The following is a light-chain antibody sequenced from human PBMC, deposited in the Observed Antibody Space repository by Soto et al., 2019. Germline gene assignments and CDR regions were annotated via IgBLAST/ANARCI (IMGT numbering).Light chain of an antibody. CDR3: CSDAGFRSYV. CDR2: EAS. V-gene: IGLV2-23*01. Sequence: QSVLTQPASVSGSPGQSITISCTGTSSDVGSYNLVSWYQHHPGKAPKLLIFEASKRPSGISNRFSGSKSDNTASLAISGLQSEDEADYYCCSDAGFRSYVFGTGTKVTVL. J-gene: IGLJ1*01. CDR1: SSDVGSYNL.